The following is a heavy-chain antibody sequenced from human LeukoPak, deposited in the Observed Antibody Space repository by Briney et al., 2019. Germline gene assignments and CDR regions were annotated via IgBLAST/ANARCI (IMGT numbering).Heavy chain of an antibody. J-gene: IGHJ5*02. CDR3: ARDGAVAGTNRFDP. Sequence: KPSGTLSLTCAVSGGSISSSNWWSWVRQPPGKGLEWIGEIYHSGSTNYDPSLKSRVTVSVDKSKNQFSLKLSSVTAADTAVYYCARDGAVAGTNRFDPWGQGTLVTVSS. V-gene: IGHV4-4*02. CDR2: IYHSGST. CDR1: GGSISSSNW. D-gene: IGHD6-19*01.